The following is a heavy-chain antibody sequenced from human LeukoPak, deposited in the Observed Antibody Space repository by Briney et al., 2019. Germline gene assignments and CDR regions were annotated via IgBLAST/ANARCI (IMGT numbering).Heavy chain of an antibody. Sequence: PGGSLRLSCEGSAFIFSGHWMNWVRQTPGKGLEWVAVISYDGSNKYYADSVKGRFTISRDNSKNTLYLQMNSLRAEDTAVYYCARGEQQLVSKFDYWGQGTLVTVSS. CDR2: ISYDGSNK. J-gene: IGHJ4*02. D-gene: IGHD6-13*01. CDR3: ARGEQQLVSKFDY. V-gene: IGHV3-30*03. CDR1: AFIFSGHW.